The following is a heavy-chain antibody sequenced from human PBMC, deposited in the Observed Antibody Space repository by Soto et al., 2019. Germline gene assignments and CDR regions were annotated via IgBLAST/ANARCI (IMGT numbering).Heavy chain of an antibody. CDR3: AKDLYYDDSSVRAPVPVDWFDA. CDR1: VFTFSSYG. CDR2: ISYDGSNK. J-gene: IGHJ5*02. Sequence: PGGSLRLSCAASVFTFSSYGMHFVRQAPGKGLEWVAVISYDGSNKYYADSVKGRFTISRYNSKNTLYLQMNSLRAEDTAVYYCAKDLYYDDSSVRAPVPVDWFDAWGEGTLVTVSS. D-gene: IGHD3-22*01. V-gene: IGHV3-30*18.